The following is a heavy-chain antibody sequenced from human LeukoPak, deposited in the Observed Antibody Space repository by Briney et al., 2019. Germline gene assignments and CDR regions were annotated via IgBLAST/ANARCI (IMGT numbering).Heavy chain of an antibody. CDR1: GGSFSGYY. V-gene: IGHV4-34*01. D-gene: IGHD3-10*01. Sequence: SETLSLTCAVYGGSFSGYYWSWIRQPPGRGREWIGEINHSGSTNYNPSLKSRVTISVDTSKNQFSLKLSSVTAADTAVYYCASPMVRGVITDKFDYWGQGTLVTVSS. CDR2: INHSGST. CDR3: ASPMVRGVITDKFDY. J-gene: IGHJ4*02.